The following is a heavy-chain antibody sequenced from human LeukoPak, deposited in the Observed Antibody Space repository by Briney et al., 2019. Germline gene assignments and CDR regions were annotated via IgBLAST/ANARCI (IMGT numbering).Heavy chain of an antibody. CDR2: IYYSGYT. D-gene: IGHD3-16*01. V-gene: IGHV4-59*01. CDR3: ARETSQKGAHYMDV. J-gene: IGHJ6*03. Sequence: SETLSLTCAVSGGSISSYYWSWIRQPPGKGLKWIGNIYYSGYTTYSPSLRSRVTISVDTSKNQFSLKLSSVTAADTAVYYCARETSQKGAHYMDVWGKGTTITISS. CDR1: GGSISSYY.